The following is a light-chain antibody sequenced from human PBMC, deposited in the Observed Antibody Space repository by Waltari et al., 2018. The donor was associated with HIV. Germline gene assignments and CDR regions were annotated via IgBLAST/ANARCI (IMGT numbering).Light chain of an antibody. J-gene: IGKJ5*01. Sequence: EIVLTQSPGTLSLSPGERATLSCRASQSVSNYLAWYQQKPGQDPRLLIYDASNRVTGIPARFSGSGSGTDFTLTISSLEPEDFAVYYCQQRSNWPPITFGQGTRLEIK. CDR3: QQRSNWPPIT. CDR1: QSVSNY. V-gene: IGKV3-11*01. CDR2: DAS.